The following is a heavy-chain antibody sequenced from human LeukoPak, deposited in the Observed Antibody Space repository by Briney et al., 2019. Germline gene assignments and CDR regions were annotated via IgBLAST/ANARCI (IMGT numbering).Heavy chain of an antibody. Sequence: GRSLRLSCAASGFTLSHYAMHWVRQAPGKGMEWVAVISFDGTNKLYADSVKGRFTISRDNSKNALYLQMNSLRAEDTAVYYCAKGGYYERPWYFDYWGQGTLVTVSS. CDR3: AKGGYYERPWYFDY. V-gene: IGHV3-30*18. CDR2: ISFDGTNK. D-gene: IGHD3-22*01. J-gene: IGHJ4*02. CDR1: GFTLSHYA.